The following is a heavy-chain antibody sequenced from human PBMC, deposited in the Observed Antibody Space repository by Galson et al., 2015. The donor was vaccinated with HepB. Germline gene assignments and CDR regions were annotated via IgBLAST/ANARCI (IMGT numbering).Heavy chain of an antibody. CDR3: AREVVDY. V-gene: IGHV3-48*02. J-gene: IGHJ4*02. Sequence: SCAASGFTFSSYSMNWVRQAPGKGLEWVSYISSSSTIYYADSVKGRFTISRDNAKNSLYLQMNSLRDEDTAVYYCAREVVDYWGQGTLVTVSS. CDR1: GFTFSSYS. CDR2: ISSSSTI.